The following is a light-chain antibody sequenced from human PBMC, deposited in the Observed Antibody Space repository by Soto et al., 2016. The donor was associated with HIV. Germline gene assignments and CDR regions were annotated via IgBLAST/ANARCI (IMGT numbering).Light chain of an antibody. CDR1: NIGTKS. Sequence: SYVLTQPPSVSVAPGKTATITCGGNNIGTKSVHWYQQKPGQAPVLVVYDDSDRPSGIPERFSASNSGNAATLTISRVEAGDEADYYCHVWESGSDRRVIFGGGTKLTVL. CDR3: HVWESGSDRRVI. CDR2: DDS. J-gene: IGLJ2*01. V-gene: IGLV3-21*03.